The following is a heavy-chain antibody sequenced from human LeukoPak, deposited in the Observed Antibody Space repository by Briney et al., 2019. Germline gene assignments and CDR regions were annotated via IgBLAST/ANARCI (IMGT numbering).Heavy chain of an antibody. CDR2: ISSSSSTI. D-gene: IGHD6-13*01. J-gene: IGHJ3*02. CDR1: GFTFSSYE. Sequence: PGGSLRLSCAASGFTFSSYEMNWVRQAPGKGLEWVSYISSSSSTIYYADSVKGRFTISRDNAKNSLYLQMNSLRAEDTAVYYCAPSWLDAFDIWGQGTMVTVSS. CDR3: APSWLDAFDI. V-gene: IGHV3-48*01.